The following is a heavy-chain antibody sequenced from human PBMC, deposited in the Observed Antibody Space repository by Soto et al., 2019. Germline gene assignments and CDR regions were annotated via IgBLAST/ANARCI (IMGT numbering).Heavy chain of an antibody. J-gene: IGHJ6*02. CDR3: ARATDYSSSSTEDPYYYYYGMDV. CDR1: GFTFGGYA. Sequence: GGSLRLSCGASGFTFGGYAGHWVRQAPGEGLEWVAVISYDGSNKYYADSVKGRFTISRDNSKNTLYLQMNSLRAEDTAVYYCARATDYSSSSTEDPYYYYYGMDVWGQGTTVTVSS. CDR2: ISYDGSNK. D-gene: IGHD6-6*01. V-gene: IGHV3-30-3*01.